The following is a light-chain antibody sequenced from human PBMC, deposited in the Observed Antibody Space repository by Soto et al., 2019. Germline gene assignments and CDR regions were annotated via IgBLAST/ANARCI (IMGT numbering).Light chain of an antibody. CDR2: GNS. CDR1: SSNIGAGYD. V-gene: IGLV1-40*01. J-gene: IGLJ1*01. CDR3: QSYDSSLSAFYV. Sequence: QSVLTQPPSVSGAPGQRVTISCTGSSSNIGAGYDVHWYQQLPGTAPKLLIYGNSNRPSGVPDRLSGSKSGTSASLAITGLQAEDEADYYCQSYDSSLSAFYVFGTGTKLTAL.